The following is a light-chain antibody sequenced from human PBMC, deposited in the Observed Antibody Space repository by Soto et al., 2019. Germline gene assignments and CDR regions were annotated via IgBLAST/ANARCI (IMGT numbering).Light chain of an antibody. CDR2: GNS. CDR1: SSNIGAGYD. CDR3: QSYGSSLSGPV. V-gene: IGLV1-40*01. Sequence: QSVLTQPPSVSGAPGQKVTISCTGSSSNIGAGYDVHGYQQLPGTAPKLLIYGNSNRPSGVPDRLSGSKSGTSASLAITGRQAEDEADYYCQSYGSSLSGPVFGTGTKLTVL. J-gene: IGLJ1*01.